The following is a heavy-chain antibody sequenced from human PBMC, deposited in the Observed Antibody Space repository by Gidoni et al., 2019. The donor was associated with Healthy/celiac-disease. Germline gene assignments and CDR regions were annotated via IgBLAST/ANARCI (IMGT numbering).Heavy chain of an antibody. J-gene: IGHJ4*02. Sequence: QVQLVESGGGVVQPGRSLRLSCAASGFTFSSYAMHWVRQAPGKGLEWVAVISYDGSNKYYADSVKGRFTISRDNSKNTLYLQMNSLRAEDTAVYYCARDSHGWLRAVRGVIFSHFDYWGQGTLVTVSS. CDR2: ISYDGSNK. V-gene: IGHV3-30-3*01. CDR3: ARDSHGWLRAVRGVIFSHFDY. CDR1: GFTFSSYA. D-gene: IGHD3-10*01.